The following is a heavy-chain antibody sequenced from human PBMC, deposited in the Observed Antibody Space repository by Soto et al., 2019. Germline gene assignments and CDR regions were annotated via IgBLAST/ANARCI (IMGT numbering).Heavy chain of an antibody. CDR2: ISVSGANT. V-gene: IGHV3-23*01. CDR1: RFTFSSYS. Sequence: EVQLLESGGGLVQPGGSLRLSCAVSRFTFSSYSFSWVRQPPGKGLEWIARISVSGANTHYADSVKGRFTVSRDNSNNTLYLQMNNLRAEDTAVYYCAKLSRNIKTWFDPWGQGTLVTVSS. CDR3: AKLSRNIKTWFDP. J-gene: IGHJ5*02.